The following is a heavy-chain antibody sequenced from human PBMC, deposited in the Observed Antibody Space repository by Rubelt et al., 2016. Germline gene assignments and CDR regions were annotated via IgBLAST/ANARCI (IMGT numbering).Heavy chain of an antibody. J-gene: IGHJ4*02. CDR3: ARDLTLDRPDYFDC. V-gene: IGHV3-30*03. CDR2: ISYDGSNK. Sequence: GSGGGLVKPGGSLRLSCVASGFTLSKAWMIWVRQTPGKGLEWVAVISYDGSNKYYADSVKGRFTISRDNSKNTLYLQMNSLRAEDTAVYYCARDLTLDRPDYFDCWGQGTLVTVSS. D-gene: IGHD1-1*01. CDR1: GFTLSKAW.